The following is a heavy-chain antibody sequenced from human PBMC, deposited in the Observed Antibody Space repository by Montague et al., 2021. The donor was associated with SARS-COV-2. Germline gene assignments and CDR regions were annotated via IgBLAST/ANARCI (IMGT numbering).Heavy chain of an antibody. D-gene: IGHD1-26*01. CDR3: GRDSGSSFDP. CDR2: ISYDGSNK. CDR1: GFTFSSYA. Sequence: SLRLSCAASGFTFSSYAMHWVRQAPGKGLEWVALISYDGSNKYYADSVKGRFTISRDNSKNTLYLQMNSLRAEDTAVYYCGRDSGSSFDPWGQGTLVTVSS. V-gene: IGHV3-30*04. J-gene: IGHJ5*02.